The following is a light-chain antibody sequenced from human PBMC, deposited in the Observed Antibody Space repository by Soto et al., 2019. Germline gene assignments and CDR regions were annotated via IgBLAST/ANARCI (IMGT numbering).Light chain of an antibody. Sequence: EIVLTQSPATLSLSPGERATLSCRASQSVSSYLAWYQQKPCQAPRLLTYDASNRATVIPARFSGSGSGTDFTLTISSLEPEDFAVDYCQQRSNWPGTFGQGTKVEIK. CDR2: DAS. CDR1: QSVSSY. J-gene: IGKJ1*01. V-gene: IGKV3-11*01. CDR3: QQRSNWPGT.